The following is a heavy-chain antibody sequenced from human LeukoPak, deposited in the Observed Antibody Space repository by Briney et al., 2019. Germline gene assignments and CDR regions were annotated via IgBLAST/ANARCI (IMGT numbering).Heavy chain of an antibody. CDR1: GGSFSGYY. CDR3: ARRTKYYDFWSGYPGPHDY. J-gene: IGHJ4*02. V-gene: IGHV4-34*01. Sequence: PSETPSLTCAVYGGSFSGYYWSWIRQPPGKGLEWIGEINHSGSTNYNPSLKSRVTISVDTSKNQFSLKLSSVTAADTAVYYCARRTKYYDFWSGYPGPHDYWGQGTLVTVSS. D-gene: IGHD3-3*01. CDR2: INHSGST.